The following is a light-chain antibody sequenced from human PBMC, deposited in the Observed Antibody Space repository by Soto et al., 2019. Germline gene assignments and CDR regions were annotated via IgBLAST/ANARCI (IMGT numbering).Light chain of an antibody. J-gene: IGLJ2*01. CDR1: SSDVGNYNY. CDR2: EVS. Sequence: QSALTQPPSASGSPGQSVTISCTGTSSDVGNYNYVSWYQQHPGKAPKLMIYEVSKRPSGVPDRFSGSKSGNTASLTVSGLQAEDEADYYCSSYAGSNTVVFGGGTKVTV. CDR3: SSYAGSNTVV. V-gene: IGLV2-8*01.